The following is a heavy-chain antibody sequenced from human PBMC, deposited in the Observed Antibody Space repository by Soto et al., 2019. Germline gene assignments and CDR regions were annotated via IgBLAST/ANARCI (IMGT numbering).Heavy chain of an antibody. CDR3: ARERKFDFWRKGLEV. CDR1: GYTFTSYD. V-gene: IGHV1-8*01. Sequence: ASVKVSCKASGYTFTSYDINWVRQAPGQGLEWLGWMDPNSGSTGYAQNFQGRVTMTRNIPINTAHMELSGLRSEDTAVYYCARERKFDFWRKGLEVWGQGTTVTVSS. J-gene: IGHJ6*02. CDR2: MDPNSGST. D-gene: IGHD3-3*01.